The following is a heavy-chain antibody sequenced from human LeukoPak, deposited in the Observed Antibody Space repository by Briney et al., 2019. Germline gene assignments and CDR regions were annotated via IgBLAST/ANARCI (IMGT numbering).Heavy chain of an antibody. Sequence: PGGSLRLSCVVSGFPFSNNRRNWVRQAPGKGLEWVSYISTAITTTYYAESVKGRFTISRDNAKNSLYLQMNSLRVEDTAVYYCARDGGKGYEIDYWGQGTLVTVSS. CDR2: ISTAITTT. CDR3: ARDGGKGYEIDY. J-gene: IGHJ4*02. CDR1: GFPFSNNR. V-gene: IGHV3-48*01. D-gene: IGHD4-23*01.